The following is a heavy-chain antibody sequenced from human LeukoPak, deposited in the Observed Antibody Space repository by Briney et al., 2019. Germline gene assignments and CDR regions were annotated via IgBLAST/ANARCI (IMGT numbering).Heavy chain of an antibody. D-gene: IGHD3-22*01. J-gene: IGHJ4*02. CDR2: ISYDGSNK. V-gene: IGHV3-30*04. CDR1: GFTFSSYA. Sequence: PGGSLRLSCAASGFTFSSYAMHWVRQAPGKGLEWVAVISYDGSNKYYADSVKDRFTISRDNSKNTLYLQMNSLRAEDTAVYYCAVTMTSHAYSDYWGQGTLVTVSS. CDR3: AVTMTSHAYSDY.